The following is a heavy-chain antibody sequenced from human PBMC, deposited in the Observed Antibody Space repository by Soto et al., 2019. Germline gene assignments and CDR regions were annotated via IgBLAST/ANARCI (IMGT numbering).Heavy chain of an antibody. Sequence: GGPLRLSCVASGFTFNSYAMNWVRQAQGKGLEWVSTISGDVTTTYYADSVKGRFTISRDNSKNTLYLQMNSLRAEDTAVYYCAMPDRYYDFWSGAVSYGMDVWGQGTTVTVSS. CDR1: GFTFNSYA. CDR3: AMPDRYYDFWSGAVSYGMDV. CDR2: ISGDVTTT. V-gene: IGHV3-23*01. J-gene: IGHJ6*02. D-gene: IGHD3-3*01.